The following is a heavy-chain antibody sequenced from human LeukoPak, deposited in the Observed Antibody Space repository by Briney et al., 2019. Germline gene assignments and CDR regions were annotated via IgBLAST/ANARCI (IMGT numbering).Heavy chain of an antibody. J-gene: IGHJ3*02. Sequence: PGGSLRLSCAASGFTFSSYVMSWVRQAPGKGLEWVSSISNSGGSTYYADSVKGRFTISRDNSKNTLYLQMNSLRAEDTAVYYCARSDMIDDAFEIWGQGTMVTVSS. CDR2: ISNSGGST. V-gene: IGHV3-23*01. D-gene: IGHD3-22*01. CDR3: ARSDMIDDAFEI. CDR1: GFTFSSYV.